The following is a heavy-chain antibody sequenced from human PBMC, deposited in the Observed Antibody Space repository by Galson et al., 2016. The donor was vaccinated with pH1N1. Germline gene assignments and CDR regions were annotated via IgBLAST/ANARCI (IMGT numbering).Heavy chain of an antibody. CDR3: ARGSGSPDSYYYDGMDV. CDR1: GYSFTNYW. Sequence: QSGAEVKKPGKSLKISCKGSGYSFTNYWIGWVRQMPGKGLEWMGIIYPSDSDTRYSPSFQGQVTISADKSISTAYLQWISLKASDTAIYYCARGSGSPDSYYYDGMDVWGQGTTVTVSS. D-gene: IGHD3-10*01. CDR2: IYPSDSDT. V-gene: IGHV5-51*01. J-gene: IGHJ6*02.